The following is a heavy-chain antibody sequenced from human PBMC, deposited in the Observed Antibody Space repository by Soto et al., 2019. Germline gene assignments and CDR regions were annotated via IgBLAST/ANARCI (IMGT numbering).Heavy chain of an antibody. V-gene: IGHV1-8*01. CDR2: MNPNSGNT. Sequence: QVQLVQSGAEVKKPGASVKVSCKASGYTFTSYDINWVRQATGQGLEWMGWMNPNSGNTGYAQKFQGRVTMTRNTSMSTAYMEMSSLRSEDTAVYYCATTYSSSWYVGVYYYSGRDVWGQGTTVTVSS. CDR1: GYTFTSYD. CDR3: ATTYSSSWYVGVYYYSGRDV. J-gene: IGHJ6*02. D-gene: IGHD6-13*01.